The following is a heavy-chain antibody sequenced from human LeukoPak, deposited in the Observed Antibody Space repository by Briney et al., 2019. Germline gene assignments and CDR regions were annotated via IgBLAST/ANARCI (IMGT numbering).Heavy chain of an antibody. CDR1: GYTFTGYY. Sequence: ASVKVSCKASGYTFTGYYMHWVRQAPGQGLEWMGWINPSSGGTNYAQKFQGRVTMTRNTSISTAYMELSSLRSEDMAVYYCARVAVAGHFDYWGQGTLVTVCS. V-gene: IGHV1-2*02. CDR2: INPSSGGT. D-gene: IGHD6-19*01. J-gene: IGHJ4*02. CDR3: ARVAVAGHFDY.